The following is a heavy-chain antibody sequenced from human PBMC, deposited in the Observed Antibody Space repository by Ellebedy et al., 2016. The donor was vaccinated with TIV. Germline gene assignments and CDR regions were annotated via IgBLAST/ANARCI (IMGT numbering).Heavy chain of an antibody. D-gene: IGHD3-10*01. Sequence: ASVKVSCXASGGTFNNYASNWVRQAPGQGLEWMGGIVPLVGSIKYAEKFQGRVTISADESTTTGYLDFSSLTSEDTAVYYCARKFGGGGAFDSWGQGTMITVSP. V-gene: IGHV1-69*13. CDR2: IVPLVGSI. CDR1: GGTFNNYA. CDR3: ARKFGGGGAFDS. J-gene: IGHJ3*02.